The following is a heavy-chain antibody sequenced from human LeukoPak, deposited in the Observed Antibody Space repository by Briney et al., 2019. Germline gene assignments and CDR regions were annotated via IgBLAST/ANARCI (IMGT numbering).Heavy chain of an antibody. V-gene: IGHV3-15*01. Sequence: PGGSLRLSCPGSGFTFSSAWMTWVRQIPGKGLEWAGHIKSRTDGGTTDYAAPVKGRFTISRDDSKNTVYLQMNSLKTEDSAVYFCATEFYSNGYNFWGQGTLVIVSS. CDR1: GFTFSSAW. CDR2: IKSRTDGGTT. D-gene: IGHD5-24*01. CDR3: ATEFYSNGYNF. J-gene: IGHJ4*02.